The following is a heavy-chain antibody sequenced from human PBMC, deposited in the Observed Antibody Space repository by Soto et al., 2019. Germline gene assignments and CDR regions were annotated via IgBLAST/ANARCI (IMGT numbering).Heavy chain of an antibody. Sequence: QVQLVQSGAEVKKPGSSVKVSCKASGGTFSSYAISWVRQAPGQGLEWMGGIIPIFGTANYAQKFQGRVTITAEESTSTAYLELGSLRSDDTAMYYYARKIGVPSIAARLDQLDYFDYWGQGTLVTVSS. CDR1: GGTFSSYA. V-gene: IGHV1-69*01. CDR2: IIPIFGTA. CDR3: ARKIGVPSIAARLDQLDYFDY. D-gene: IGHD6-6*01. J-gene: IGHJ4*02.